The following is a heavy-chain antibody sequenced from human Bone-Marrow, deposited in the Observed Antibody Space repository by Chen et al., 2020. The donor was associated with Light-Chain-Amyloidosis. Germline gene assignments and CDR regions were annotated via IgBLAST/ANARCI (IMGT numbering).Heavy chain of an antibody. Sequence: EVQLVESGGGLVKPGGSLRLSCAASGFTFSSYSMNWVRQAPGKGLEWVSSISSSSSYKYYADSVKGRFTISRDNAKNSLYLQMNSLRAEDTAVYYCARDLGYCSSTSCYGDAFDIWGQGTMVTVSS. CDR2: ISSSSSYK. V-gene: IGHV3-21*01. J-gene: IGHJ3*02. CDR1: GFTFSSYS. D-gene: IGHD2-2*01. CDR3: ARDLGYCSSTSCYGDAFDI.